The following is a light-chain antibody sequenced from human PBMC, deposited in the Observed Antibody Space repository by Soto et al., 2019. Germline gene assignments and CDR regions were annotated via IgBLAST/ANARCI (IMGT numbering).Light chain of an antibody. Sequence: DIQMTQSPSTLSGSVGDRVTITCRASQTISSWLAWYQQKPGKAPKLLIYDASSLESGVPSRFSGSGSGTEFTLTITSLQPDDFATYYCQQYNSYPWTFGQGTKADIK. CDR2: DAS. J-gene: IGKJ1*01. CDR1: QTISSW. V-gene: IGKV1-5*01. CDR3: QQYNSYPWT.